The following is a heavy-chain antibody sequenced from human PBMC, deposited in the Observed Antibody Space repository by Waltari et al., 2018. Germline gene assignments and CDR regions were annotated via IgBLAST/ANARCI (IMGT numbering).Heavy chain of an antibody. Sequence: QLQLQESGPGLVKPSETLSLTCTVSGGSISSSSYYWGWIRQPPGKGLEWIGSIYYSGSTYYNPSLKSRVTISVDTSKNQFSLKLSSVTAADTAVYYCARHSWYGDYVLTYYYYYMDVWGKGTTVTVSS. CDR1: GGSISSSSYY. CDR3: ARHSWYGDYVLTYYYYYMDV. J-gene: IGHJ6*03. CDR2: IYYSGST. D-gene: IGHD4-17*01. V-gene: IGHV4-39*01.